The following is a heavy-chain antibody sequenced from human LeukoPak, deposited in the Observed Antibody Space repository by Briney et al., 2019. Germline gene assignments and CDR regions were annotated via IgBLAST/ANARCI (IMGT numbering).Heavy chain of an antibody. D-gene: IGHD6-13*01. J-gene: IGHJ4*02. CDR1: GYTFTGYY. CDR3: ARDQSKSSSWSNFDY. Sequence: VSVKVSCKASGYTFTGYYMHWVRQAPGQGLEWMGWINPNSGGTNYAQKFQGRVTMTRDTSISTAYMELSRLRSDDTAVYYCARDQSKSSSWSNFDYWGQGTLVTVSS. V-gene: IGHV1-2*02. CDR2: INPNSGGT.